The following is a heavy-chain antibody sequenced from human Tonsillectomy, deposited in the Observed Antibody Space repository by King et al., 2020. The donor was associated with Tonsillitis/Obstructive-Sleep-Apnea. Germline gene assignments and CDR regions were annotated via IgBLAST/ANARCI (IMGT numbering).Heavy chain of an antibody. CDR1: GFSLNTSGVG. CDR3: AHRGGRSGWFQNWFDP. Sequence: TLKESGPTLVKPTQTLTLTCTFSGFSLNTSGVGVGWIRQPPGKALEWLALIFWDDDKRYSPSLKSRLTITKDTSKNQVVLTMTNMDTVDTATYYCAHRGGRSGWFQNWFDPWGQGTLVTVSS. D-gene: IGHD6-19*01. J-gene: IGHJ5*02. V-gene: IGHV2-5*02. CDR2: IFWDDDK.